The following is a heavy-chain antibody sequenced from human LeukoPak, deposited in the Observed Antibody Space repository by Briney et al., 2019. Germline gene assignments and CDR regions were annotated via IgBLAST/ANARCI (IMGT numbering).Heavy chain of an antibody. CDR1: GFTFSSYG. CDR3: AKDSHGGSYAEYFQH. J-gene: IGHJ1*01. Sequence: GGSLRLSCAASGFTFSSYGMHWVRQAPGKGLEWVAVISYDGSNKYYADSVKGRFTISRDNSKNTLYLQMNSLRAEDTAVYYCAKDSHGGSYAEYFQHWGQGTLVTVSS. CDR2: ISYDGSNK. D-gene: IGHD1-26*01. V-gene: IGHV3-30*18.